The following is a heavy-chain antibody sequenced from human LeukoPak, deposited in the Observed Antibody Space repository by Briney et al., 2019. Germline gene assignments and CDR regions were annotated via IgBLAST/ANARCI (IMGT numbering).Heavy chain of an antibody. V-gene: IGHV3-30*02. CDR3: AKCLYYCDSTGPNFDY. J-gene: IGHJ4*02. D-gene: IGHD3-22*01. CDR1: GFTFSSYG. Sequence: PGGSLRLSCAASGFTFSSYGMHWVRQAPGKGLEWVAFIQYDGSNKYYADSVKGRFTISRDNSKNTLFMQMNSLRAEDTAVYYCAKCLYYCDSTGPNFDYWGQGTLVTVSS. CDR2: IQYDGSNK.